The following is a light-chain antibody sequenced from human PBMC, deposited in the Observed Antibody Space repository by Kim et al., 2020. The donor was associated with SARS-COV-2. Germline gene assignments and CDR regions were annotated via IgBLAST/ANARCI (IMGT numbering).Light chain of an antibody. V-gene: IGLV3-21*04. CDR3: QVWDSSSDHVV. CDR1: NIGTKG. J-gene: IGLJ2*01. CDR2: YDS. Sequence: SYELTQPPSVSVAPGKTARITCGGNNIGTKGVHWYQQKPGQAPVLAIYYDSDRPSGIPERFSGSNSGNTATLTITRVEAGDEADYYCQVWDSSSDHVVFG.